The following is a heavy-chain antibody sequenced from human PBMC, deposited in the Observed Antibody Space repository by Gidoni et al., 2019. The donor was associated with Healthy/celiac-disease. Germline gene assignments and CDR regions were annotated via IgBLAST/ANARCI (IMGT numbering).Heavy chain of an antibody. J-gene: IGHJ4*02. CDR3: ARTQDGDYGDY. CDR1: GGTFSSYA. D-gene: IGHD4-17*01. V-gene: IGHV1-69*09. Sequence: QVQLVQSGAEVKKPGSSVKVSCKASGGTFSSYAISWVRQAPGQGLEWMGRIIPILGIANYAQKVQGRVTITADKSTSTAYMELSSLRSEDTAVYYCARTQDGDYGDYWGQGTLVTVSS. CDR2: IIPILGIA.